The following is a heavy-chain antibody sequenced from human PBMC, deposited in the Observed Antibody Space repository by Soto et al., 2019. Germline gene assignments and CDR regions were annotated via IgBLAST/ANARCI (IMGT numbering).Heavy chain of an antibody. CDR2: IKSKTDGGTT. Sequence: GGSLRLSCAASGFTFSNAWMNWVRQAPGKGLEWVGRIKSKTDGGTTDYAAPVKGRFTISRDDSKNTLYLQMNSLKTEDTAVYYCTTVLPGPGGLVQFFYYGMDVWGQGTTVTVSS. CDR1: GFTFSNAW. CDR3: TTVLPGPGGLVQFFYYGMDV. J-gene: IGHJ6*02. D-gene: IGHD2-8*02. V-gene: IGHV3-15*07.